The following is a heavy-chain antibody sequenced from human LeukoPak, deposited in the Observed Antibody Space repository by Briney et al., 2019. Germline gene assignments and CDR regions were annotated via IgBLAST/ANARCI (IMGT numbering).Heavy chain of an antibody. D-gene: IGHD5-18*01. CDR2: ISSDGSNE. J-gene: IGHJ4*02. V-gene: IGHV3-30*03. CDR1: GFTFSGYG. Sequence: GGSLRLSCVASGFTFSGYGMHWVRQAPGKGLEWVALISSDGSNEYYADSVKGRFTISRDNSKNTLYLQMNSLRGEDTAVYYCATRGYSYGSFDYWGQGTLVTVSS. CDR3: ATRGYSYGSFDY.